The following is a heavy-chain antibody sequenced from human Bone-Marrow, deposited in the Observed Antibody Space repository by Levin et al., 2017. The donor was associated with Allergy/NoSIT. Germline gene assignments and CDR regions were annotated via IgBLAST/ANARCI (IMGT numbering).Heavy chain of an antibody. CDR2: IKEDGSEK. CDR3: ARDQFRRATIGARWFDP. J-gene: IGHJ5*02. Sequence: AGESLKISCAASGFTFSNSWMGWVRQAPGKGLEWVANIKEDGSEKYYVDSVKGRFTISRDNAKNSLYVQMNSLRAEDTAVYYCARDQFRRATIGARWFDPWGQGTLVTVSS. V-gene: IGHV3-7*01. CDR1: GFTFSNSW. D-gene: IGHD5-24*01.